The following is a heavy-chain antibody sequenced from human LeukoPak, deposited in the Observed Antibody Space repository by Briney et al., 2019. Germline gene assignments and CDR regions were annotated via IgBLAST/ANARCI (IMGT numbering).Heavy chain of an antibody. V-gene: IGHV3-21*01. CDR2: ISSSSSYI. D-gene: IGHD2-15*01. CDR3: AREHCSGGSCYPIFDY. Sequence: GGSLRLSCAASGFTFSSYSMNWVRQAPGKGLEWVSSISSSSSYIYYADSVKGRFTISRDNAKNSLYLQMNSLRAEDTAVYYCAREHCSGGSCYPIFDYWGQGTLVTVSS. J-gene: IGHJ4*02. CDR1: GFTFSSYS.